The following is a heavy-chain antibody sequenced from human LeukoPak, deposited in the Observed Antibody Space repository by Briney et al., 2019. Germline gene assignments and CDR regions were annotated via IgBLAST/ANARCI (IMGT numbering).Heavy chain of an antibody. V-gene: IGHV4-30-4*07. D-gene: IGHD5-12*01. J-gene: IGHJ4*02. CDR3: ARVGYSGYDAYYFDY. Sequence: SQTLTLTCAVSGGSISSGGYSWSWIRQPPGKGLEWIGYIYYSGSTNYNPSLKSRVTISVDTSKNQFSLKLSSVTAADTAVYYCARVGYSGYDAYYFDYWGQGTLVTVSS. CDR1: GGSISSGGYS. CDR2: IYYSGST.